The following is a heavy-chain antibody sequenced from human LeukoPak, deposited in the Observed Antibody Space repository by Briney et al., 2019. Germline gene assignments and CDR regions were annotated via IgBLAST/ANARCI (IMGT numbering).Heavy chain of an antibody. CDR2: ISYDGSNK. D-gene: IGHD3-22*01. V-gene: IGHV3-30*04. J-gene: IGHJ4*02. Sequence: GGSLRLSCAASGFTFSSHAMHWVRQAPGKGLEWVAVISYDGSNKYYADSVKGRFTISRDNSKNTLYLQMNSLRAEDTAVYYCARDFSSYYANSAYYGDTWFDYWGQGTLVTVSS. CDR1: GFTFSSHA. CDR3: ARDFSSYYANSAYYGDTWFDY.